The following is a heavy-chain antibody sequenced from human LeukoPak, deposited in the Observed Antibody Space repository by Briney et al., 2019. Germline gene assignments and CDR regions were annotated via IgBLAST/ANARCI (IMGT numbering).Heavy chain of an antibody. CDR1: GFTFSSYA. V-gene: IGHV3-23*01. J-gene: IGHJ4*02. CDR2: ISRSGGST. Sequence: PGGSLRLSCAASGFTFSSYAMTWVRQASGKGLEWVSAISRSGGSTYYADSVKGRFTISRDSSKNTLYLQMNSLGAEDTAVYYCAKGIQWELPIDYWGQGTPVTVSS. D-gene: IGHD4-23*01. CDR3: AKGIQWELPIDY.